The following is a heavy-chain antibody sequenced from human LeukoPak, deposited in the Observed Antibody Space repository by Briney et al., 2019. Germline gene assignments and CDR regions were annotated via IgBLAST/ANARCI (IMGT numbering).Heavy chain of an antibody. CDR2: TYYSGST. J-gene: IGHJ4*02. Sequence: PSETLSLTCTVSGGSISYSSYYWGWIRQPPGKGLEWIGSTYYSGSTYYNPSLKSRVTISVDMSKNQFSLKLSSVTAADTTVYYCARGQDIVVVPAASTLYYFDYWGQGTLVTVSS. CDR3: ARGQDIVVVPAASTLYYFDY. D-gene: IGHD2-2*01. V-gene: IGHV4-39*01. CDR1: GGSISYSSYY.